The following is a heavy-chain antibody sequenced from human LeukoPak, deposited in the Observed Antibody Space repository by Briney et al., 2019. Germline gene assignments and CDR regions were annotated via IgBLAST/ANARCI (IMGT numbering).Heavy chain of an antibody. CDR3: ARDVLAGFIIVVDYDYFDY. Sequence: ASVKVSCKASGYTFTGYGISWVRQAPGQGLEWMGWINAYNGNTNYAQKFQGRVTMTTDTSTSTAYMELRSLRSDDTAVYYCARDVLAGFIIVVDYDYFDYWGQGTLVTVSS. J-gene: IGHJ4*02. CDR1: GYTFTGYG. V-gene: IGHV1-18*01. D-gene: IGHD2-15*01. CDR2: INAYNGNT.